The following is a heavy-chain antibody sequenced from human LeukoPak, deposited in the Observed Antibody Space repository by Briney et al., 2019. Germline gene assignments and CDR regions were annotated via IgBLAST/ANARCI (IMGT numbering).Heavy chain of an antibody. CDR3: ARERRPYYDSSGYYFHFPLRYFDY. D-gene: IGHD3-22*01. V-gene: IGHV1-69*04. CDR1: GGTFSSYA. J-gene: IGHJ4*02. Sequence: ASVKVSCKASGGTFSSYAISWVRQAPGQGLEWMGRIIPILGIANYAQKFQGRVTITADKSTSTAYMELSSLRSEDTAVYYCARERRPYYDSSGYYFHFPLRYFDYWGQGTLVTVSS. CDR2: IIPILGIA.